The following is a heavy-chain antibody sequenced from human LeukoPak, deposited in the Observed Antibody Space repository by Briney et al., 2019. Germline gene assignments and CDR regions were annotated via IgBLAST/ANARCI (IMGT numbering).Heavy chain of an antibody. CDR3: ARVKPGHSFDY. D-gene: IGHD1-14*01. CDR1: GDSVSSSSYY. J-gene: IGHJ4*02. V-gene: IGHV4-39*02. CDR2: ISSDGNT. Sequence: SETLSLTCTVSGDSVSSSSYYWDWIRQPPGKGLEWIGSISSDGNTHYNTSLKSRVTMSVDTSKNQFSLKLTSVTAADTAVYFCARVKPGHSFDYWGQGTLVTVSS.